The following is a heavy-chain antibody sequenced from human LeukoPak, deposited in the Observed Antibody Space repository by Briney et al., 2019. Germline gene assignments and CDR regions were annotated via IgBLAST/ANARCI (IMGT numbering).Heavy chain of an antibody. Sequence: GGSLRLSCAASGFTFSSYSMNWVRQAPGKGLEWVSSISSSSSYIYYADSVKGRFTISRDNAKNSLYLQVNSLRVEDTAVYFCARSAVAGTYFDYWGQGTLVTVSS. V-gene: IGHV3-21*03. CDR1: GFTFSSYS. J-gene: IGHJ4*02. CDR2: ISSSSSYI. CDR3: ARSAVAGTYFDY. D-gene: IGHD6-19*01.